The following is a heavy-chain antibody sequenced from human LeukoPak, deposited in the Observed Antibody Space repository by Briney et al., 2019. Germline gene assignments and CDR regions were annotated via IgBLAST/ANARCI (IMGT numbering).Heavy chain of an antibody. CDR2: INPNTGGA. D-gene: IGHD2-8*01. Sequence: ASVKVSCKASGGTFTAYHIHWVRQAPGQGPEWMGWINPNTGGANYAQKFRGRVPMTRDTSINTVYMEVSRLTSDDTAVYYCARGDRNVYHDVFDIWGQGTMVTVSS. CDR3: ARGDRNVYHDVFDI. CDR1: GGTFTAYH. V-gene: IGHV1-2*02. J-gene: IGHJ3*02.